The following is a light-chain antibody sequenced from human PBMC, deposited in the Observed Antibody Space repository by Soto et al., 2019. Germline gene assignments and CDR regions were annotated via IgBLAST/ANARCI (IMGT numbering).Light chain of an antibody. CDR2: ENK. CDR3: QSYDADVVI. V-gene: IGLV6-57*04. J-gene: IGLJ2*01. CDR1: SGSIANNY. Sequence: NFMLTQPPSVSESPGKTVTISCTRSSGSIANNYVQSYQQRPGSAPTTVIYENKIRPSGGPGRFSGSADASSNSSSLTIAGLQTEDEADYYCQSYDADVVIFGRGTKLTVL.